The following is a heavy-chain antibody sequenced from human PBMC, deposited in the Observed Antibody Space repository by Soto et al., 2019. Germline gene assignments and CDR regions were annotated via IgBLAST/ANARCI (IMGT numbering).Heavy chain of an antibody. Sequence: QLQLQESGSGLVKPSQTLSLTCAVSGGSISSGGYSWSWIRQPPGKGLEWIGYIFHSGSTYYNPSLKSPVXXXLXXSKTQFSLKLSSVTAAETAVYYCARGMTTVTTLDYWGQGTLVTVSS. CDR2: IFHSGST. CDR3: ARGMTTVTTLDY. D-gene: IGHD4-17*01. V-gene: IGHV4-30-2*01. J-gene: IGHJ4*02. CDR1: GGSISSGGYS.